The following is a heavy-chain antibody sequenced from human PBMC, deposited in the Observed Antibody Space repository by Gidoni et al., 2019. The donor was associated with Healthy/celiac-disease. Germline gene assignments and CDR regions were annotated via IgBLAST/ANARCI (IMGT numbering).Heavy chain of an antibody. J-gene: IGHJ3*02. D-gene: IGHD4-17*01. CDR2: ISYDGSNK. CDR1: WFTFSSSA. Sequence: QVQLVESGGGVVQPGRSLRLPCSASWFTFSSSAMPWVRQAPGKGLAWVAVISYDGSNKYYAGAVKGRFTISRDNSKNTLYLQMNSLRAEDTAVYYCARGLGDPGAFDIWGQGTMVTVSS. V-gene: IGHV3-30-3*01. CDR3: ARGLGDPGAFDI.